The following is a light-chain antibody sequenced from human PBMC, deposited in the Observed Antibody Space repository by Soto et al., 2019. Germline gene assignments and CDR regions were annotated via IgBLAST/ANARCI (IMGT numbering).Light chain of an antibody. V-gene: IGKV1-39*01. CDR3: QQTYSTPYT. CDR2: TSG. J-gene: IGKJ2*01. CDR1: QRITTY. Sequence: HMTQSPSSLSASVGDRVTITCRASQRITTYLNWYQQKPGEAPKLLISTSGTLQRGVPSRFSGSGSGTDFTLTITSLQPADFATYFCQQTYSTPYTFGQGTKLEIK.